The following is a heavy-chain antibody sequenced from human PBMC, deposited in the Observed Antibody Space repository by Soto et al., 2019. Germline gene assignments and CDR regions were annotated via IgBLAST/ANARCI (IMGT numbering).Heavy chain of an antibody. Sequence: PSETLSLTCTVSGGSISSSSYYWGWIRQPPGKGLEWIGSIYYSGSTYYNPSLKSRVTISVDTSKNQFSLKLSSVTAADTAVYYCARQPSIAAPQFDPWGQGTRVTVSS. CDR1: GGSISSSSYY. CDR2: IYYSGST. J-gene: IGHJ5*02. CDR3: ARQPSIAAPQFDP. D-gene: IGHD6-6*01. V-gene: IGHV4-39*01.